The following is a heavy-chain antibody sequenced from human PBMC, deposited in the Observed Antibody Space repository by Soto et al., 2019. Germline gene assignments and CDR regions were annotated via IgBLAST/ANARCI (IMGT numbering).Heavy chain of an antibody. CDR1: GYIFSRYG. CDR3: AREAAAERNYYGLDV. J-gene: IGHJ6*02. D-gene: IGHD6-13*01. Sequence: QVQLVQSGPEVRKPGASVKVSCKASGYIFSRYGISWVRQAPGQGLEWMAWISGYNGNTKFGERVQVRVNVTTDTSTSTAYMELRSLRSDDTAAYYCAREAAAERNYYGLDVWGQGTTVIVSS. CDR2: ISGYNGNT. V-gene: IGHV1-18*04.